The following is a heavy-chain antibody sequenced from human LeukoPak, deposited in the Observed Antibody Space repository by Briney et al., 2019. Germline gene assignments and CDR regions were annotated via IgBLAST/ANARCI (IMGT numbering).Heavy chain of an antibody. J-gene: IGHJ5*02. CDR2: IIPILGIA. CDR3: ARGYDYGGNSGWFDP. D-gene: IGHD4-23*01. Sequence: ASVKVSCKASGGTFSSYAISWVRQAPGQGLEWMGRIIPILGIANYAQKFQGRVTITADKSTSTAYMELSSLRSEDTAVYYCARGYDYGGNSGWFDPWGQGTLVTVSS. V-gene: IGHV1-69*04. CDR1: GGTFSSYA.